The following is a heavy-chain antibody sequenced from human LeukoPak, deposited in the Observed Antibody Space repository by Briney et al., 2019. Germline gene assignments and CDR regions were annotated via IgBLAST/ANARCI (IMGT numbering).Heavy chain of an antibody. Sequence: SETLSLTCTVSGGSIDSYYWSWIRQPPGKGLEWIGYIYYSGSTNYNPSLKSRVTISVDTSKNQFSLRLNSMTAADTAIYYCARGRNDNGGMFFDSWAQGNLVTVSS. CDR2: IYYSGST. J-gene: IGHJ4*02. CDR3: ARGRNDNGGMFFDS. CDR1: GGSIDSYY. V-gene: IGHV4-59*01. D-gene: IGHD4-23*01.